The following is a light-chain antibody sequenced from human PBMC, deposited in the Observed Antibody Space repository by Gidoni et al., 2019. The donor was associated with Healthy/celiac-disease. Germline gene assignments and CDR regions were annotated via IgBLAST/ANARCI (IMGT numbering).Light chain of an antibody. J-gene: IGKJ1*01. CDR3: QQYGSSPPWT. V-gene: IGKV3-20*01. CDR1: QSVSSSY. CDR2: GAS. Sequence: IALTPSPGTLALSPGERATLSCRASQSVSSSYLAWYQQKPGQAPRLLIYGASSRATGIPDRFSGSGSGTDFTLTISRLEPEDFAVYYCQQYGSSPPWTFGQGTKVEIK.